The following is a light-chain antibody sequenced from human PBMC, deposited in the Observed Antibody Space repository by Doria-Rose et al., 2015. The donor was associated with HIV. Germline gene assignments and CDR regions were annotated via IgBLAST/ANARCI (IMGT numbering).Light chain of an antibody. J-gene: IGKJ3*01. CDR2: WAS. CDR1: QSLLYTSKNY. CDR3: QQYYDTPS. Sequence: QSPESLGMSLGERATLNCKSNQSLLYTSKNYLAWYQQKPGQPPKLLIYWASTRQSRVPARFSGSGSGTDFTLTISSLEAEDVAVYYCQQYYDTPSFGPGTTVDIQ. V-gene: IGKV4-1*01.